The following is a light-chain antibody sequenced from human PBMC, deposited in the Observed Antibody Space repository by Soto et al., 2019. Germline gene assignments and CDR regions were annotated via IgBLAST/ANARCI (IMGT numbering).Light chain of an antibody. CDR2: GAS. Sequence: EIVLTQSPGTLSLSPGERATLSCRASQSVSSSYLAWYQQKPGQAPRLLIYGASSRATGIPDRFSGSGSGTDFTLTISRLEPEDFAVYYCPQYGSSPMTFGQGPKVEIK. CDR3: PQYGSSPMT. V-gene: IGKV3-20*01. CDR1: QSVSSSY. J-gene: IGKJ1*01.